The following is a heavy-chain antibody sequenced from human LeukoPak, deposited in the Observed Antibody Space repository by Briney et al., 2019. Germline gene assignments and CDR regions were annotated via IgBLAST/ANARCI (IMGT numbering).Heavy chain of an antibody. J-gene: IGHJ4*02. Sequence: HTGGSLRLSCAASGFTFSSYGMHWVRQAPGKGLEWVAVISYDGSNKYYADSVKGRFTISRDNSKNTLYLQMNSLRAEDTAVYYCAKFSMYYYDSSGTPFQYWGQGTLVTVSS. D-gene: IGHD3-22*01. V-gene: IGHV3-30*18. CDR3: AKFSMYYYDSSGTPFQY. CDR1: GFTFSSYG. CDR2: ISYDGSNK.